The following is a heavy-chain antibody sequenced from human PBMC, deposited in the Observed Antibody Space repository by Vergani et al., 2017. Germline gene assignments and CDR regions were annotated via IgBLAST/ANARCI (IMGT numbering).Heavy chain of an antibody. CDR2: INPNSGGT. CDR3: ARVINSKTLGYCSSTSCRGWFDP. Sequence: QVQLVQSGAEVKKPGASVKVSCKASGYTFTGYYMHWVRQAPGQGLEWMGWINPNSGGTNYAQKFQGRVTMTRDTSISTAYMELSRRRSDDTAVYFCARVINSKTLGYCSSTSCRGWFDPWGQGTLVTVSS. J-gene: IGHJ5*02. CDR1: GYTFTGYY. V-gene: IGHV1-2*02. D-gene: IGHD2-2*01.